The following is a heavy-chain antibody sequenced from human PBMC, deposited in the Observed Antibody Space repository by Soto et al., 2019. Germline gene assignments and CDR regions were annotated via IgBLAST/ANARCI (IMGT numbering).Heavy chain of an antibody. Sequence: WTWIRQRPGTGLEWIGYIFHSGSTYYNPSLKSRVTISVDTSKNQFSLKLTSVTAADTAMYYCARAGYCTSSSCYLFEYWGQGTLVTVSS. CDR3: ARAGYCTSSSCYLFEY. CDR2: IFHSGST. J-gene: IGHJ4*02. D-gene: IGHD2-2*03. V-gene: IGHV4-31*02.